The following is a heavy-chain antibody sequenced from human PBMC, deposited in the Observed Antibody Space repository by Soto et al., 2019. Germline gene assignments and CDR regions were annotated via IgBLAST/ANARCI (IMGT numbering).Heavy chain of an antibody. CDR3: AREGRIEAAGRFDY. CDR2: IYYSEST. D-gene: IGHD6-13*01. CDR1: GGSVRSGEYD. V-gene: IGHV4-31*11. J-gene: IGHJ4*02. Sequence: SGTLSISCAVSGGSVRSGEYDWCWKRQVARKGLEWIWYIYYSESTYYHPSLKSRVAMSVNTAKNQFSMKLSSVTAAATAIYFCAREGRIEAAGRFDYWGQGTLVTVS.